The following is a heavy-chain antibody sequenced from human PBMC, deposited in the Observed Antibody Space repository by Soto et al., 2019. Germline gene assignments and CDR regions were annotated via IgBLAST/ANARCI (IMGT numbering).Heavy chain of an antibody. CDR1: GFTFNNYG. CDR2: IWYDASNK. V-gene: IGHV3-33*01. J-gene: IGHJ4*02. CDR3: ARPSYYNSSGYFAY. D-gene: IGHD3-22*01. Sequence: PGGSLRLSCAASGFTFNNYGMHWVRQAPGKGLEWVAGIWYDASNKYYPDSVKGRFTISRDNSKNTLYLQMNSLKVEDTAMYYCARPSYYNSSGYFAYWGQGALVTVSS.